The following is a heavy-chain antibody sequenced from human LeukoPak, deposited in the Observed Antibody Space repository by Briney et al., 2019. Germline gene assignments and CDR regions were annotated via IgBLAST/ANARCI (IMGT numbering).Heavy chain of an antibody. Sequence: ASVKVSCKASGYTFTSYGISWVRQAPGQGLEWMGWISAYNGNTNYAQKLQGRVTMTTDTSTSTAYMELRSLRSDDTAVYYCARVSRYCSGGSCYSQYYGYWGPGTLVTVSS. CDR3: ARVSRYCSGGSCYSQYYGY. CDR1: GYTFTSYG. D-gene: IGHD2-15*01. J-gene: IGHJ4*02. V-gene: IGHV1-18*01. CDR2: ISAYNGNT.